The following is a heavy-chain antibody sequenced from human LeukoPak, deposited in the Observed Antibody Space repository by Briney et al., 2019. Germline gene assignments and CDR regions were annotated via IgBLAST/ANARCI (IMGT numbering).Heavy chain of an antibody. CDR2: IQYNGHT. CDR3: ARGSSRLIDY. J-gene: IGHJ4*02. CDR1: GGSISSYY. D-gene: IGHD3-10*01. Sequence: SETLSLTCTVSGGSISSYYWSWLRQPPGKGLEWIGYIQYNGHTNYNPSLQSRVSISVDTSKNQFSLRLSSVTAADTAVYYCARGSSRLIDYWGQGILVTVSS. V-gene: IGHV4-59*01.